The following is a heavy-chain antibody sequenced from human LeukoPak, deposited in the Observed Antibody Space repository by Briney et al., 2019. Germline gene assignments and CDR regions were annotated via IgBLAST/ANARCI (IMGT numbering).Heavy chain of an antibody. CDR1: GGTFSSYA. J-gene: IGHJ6*02. V-gene: IGHV1-69*13. Sequence: SVKVSCKASGGTFSSYAISWVRQAPGQGLEWMGGIIPIFGTANYAQKFQGRVTITADESTSTAYMELSSLRSEDTAVYYCARERGDIVVVPAAMDVWGQGTTVTVS. CDR3: ARERGDIVVVPAAMDV. D-gene: IGHD2-2*01. CDR2: IIPIFGTA.